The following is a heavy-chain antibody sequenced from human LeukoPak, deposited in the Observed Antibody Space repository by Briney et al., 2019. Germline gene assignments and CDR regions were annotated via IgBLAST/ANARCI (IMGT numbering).Heavy chain of an antibody. V-gene: IGHV3-33*06. J-gene: IGHJ4*02. CDR2: IWYDGSNK. D-gene: IGHD2-2*01. Sequence: GGSLRLSCAASGFTFSSYGMHWVRQAPGKGLEWVAVIWYDGSNKYYVDSVKGRFTISRDNSKNTLYLQMNSLRAEDTAVYYCAKESPYCSSTSCYRYYFDYWGQGTLVTVSS. CDR1: GFTFSSYG. CDR3: AKESPYCSSTSCYRYYFDY.